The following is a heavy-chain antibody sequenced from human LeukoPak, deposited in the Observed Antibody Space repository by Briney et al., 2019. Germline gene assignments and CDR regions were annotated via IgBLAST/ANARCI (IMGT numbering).Heavy chain of an antibody. CDR2: ISYDGSNK. V-gene: IGHV3-30-3*01. Sequence: GGSLRLSCAASGFTVSSYAMHWVRQAPGKGLEWVAVISYDGSNKYYADSVKGRFTISRDNSKNTLYLQMNSLRAEDTAVYYCARDWYSSGPETFDYWGQGTLVTVSS. CDR1: GFTVSSYA. CDR3: ARDWYSSGPETFDY. D-gene: IGHD6-19*01. J-gene: IGHJ4*02.